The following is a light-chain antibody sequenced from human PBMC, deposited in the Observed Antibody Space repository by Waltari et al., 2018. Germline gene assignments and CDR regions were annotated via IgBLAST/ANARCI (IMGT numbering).Light chain of an antibody. Sequence: QSALTPPRSVSGSPGQSVTTPCTGTRRAVVGYNFVSWYQQPPGTAPKLIISDVTKRPAGVPDRFSCSKSGNTASLTISGLQSEDEADYYCSSYAGNYVAFGGGTKLTVL. CDR3: SSYAGNYVA. V-gene: IGLV2-11*01. J-gene: IGLJ2*01. CDR1: RRAVVGYNF. CDR2: DVT.